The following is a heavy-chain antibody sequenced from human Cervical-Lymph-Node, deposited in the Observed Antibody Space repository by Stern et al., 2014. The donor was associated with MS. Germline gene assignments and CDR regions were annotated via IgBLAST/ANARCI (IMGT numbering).Heavy chain of an antibody. V-gene: IGHV4-39*01. Sequence: QVQLQESGPGLVKPSETLSLTCAVSGDSISSYTHYWAWIRQPPGKGLEWIGSVYYRGATYYNPSLKSPVTISVDTSKNPFSLGLNSVTAADTAVYYCAKHACTGAACPFDLWGQGTLVTVSS. CDR3: AKHACTGAACPFDL. CDR1: GDSISSYTHY. D-gene: IGHD2-8*02. CDR2: VYYRGAT. J-gene: IGHJ4*02.